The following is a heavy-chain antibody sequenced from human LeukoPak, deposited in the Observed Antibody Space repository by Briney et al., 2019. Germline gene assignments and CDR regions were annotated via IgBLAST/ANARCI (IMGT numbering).Heavy chain of an antibody. CDR1: GFTFSSYG. CDR2: VWYDGSNK. V-gene: IGHV3-33*06. Sequence: GRSLRLSCAASGFTFSSYGMHWVRQAPGKGLEWVTVVWYDGSNKYYADSVKGRFTISRDNSKNTLYLQMNSLRAEDTAVYYCAKEGAHSGSYPDAFDIWGQGTMVTVSS. D-gene: IGHD1-26*01. J-gene: IGHJ3*02. CDR3: AKEGAHSGSYPDAFDI.